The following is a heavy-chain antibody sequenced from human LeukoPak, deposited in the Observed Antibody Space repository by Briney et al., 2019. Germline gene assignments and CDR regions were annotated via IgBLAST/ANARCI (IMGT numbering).Heavy chain of an antibody. CDR1: GYTFTSYY. D-gene: IGHD5-18*01. CDR3: ARSIDVDTAISWGDFDY. J-gene: IGHJ4*02. CDR2: INPSGGST. V-gene: IGHV1-46*01. Sequence: ASVKVSCKASGYTFTSYYMHWVRQAPGQGLEWMGIINPSGGSTSYAQKFQGRVTMTRDTSTSTVYMELSSLRSEDTAVYYCARSIDVDTAISWGDFDYWGQGTLVTVSS.